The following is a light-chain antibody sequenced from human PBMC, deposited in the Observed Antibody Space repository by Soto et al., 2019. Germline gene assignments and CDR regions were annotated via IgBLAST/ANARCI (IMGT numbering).Light chain of an antibody. V-gene: IGKV1-39*01. Sequence: DIQMTQSPSSLSASVGDRVTITCRASQGIRNDLGWYQQKPGKAPVILIYAASTLQSGVPSRFTGSRSETNFTLIVSSLQPEDFATYYCQQSYTTPLTFGGGTKVDIK. CDR3: QQSYTTPLT. CDR1: QGIRND. J-gene: IGKJ4*01. CDR2: AAS.